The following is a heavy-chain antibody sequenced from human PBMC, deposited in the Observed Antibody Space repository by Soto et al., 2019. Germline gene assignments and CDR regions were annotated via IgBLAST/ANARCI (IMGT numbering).Heavy chain of an antibody. CDR3: ARGGDYYDSSGYSPDDAFDI. D-gene: IGHD3-22*01. V-gene: IGHV1-46*01. CDR1: GYTFTSYY. J-gene: IGHJ3*02. CDR2: INPSGGST. Sequence: ASVKVSCKASGYTFTSYYMHWVRQAPGQGLEWMGIINPSGGSTSYAQKFQGRVTMTRDTSTSTVYMELSSLRSEDTAVYYCARGGDYYDSSGYSPDDAFDIWGQGTMATVSS.